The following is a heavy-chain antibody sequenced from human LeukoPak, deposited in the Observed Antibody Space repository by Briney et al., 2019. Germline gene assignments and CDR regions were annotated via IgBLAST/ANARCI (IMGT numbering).Heavy chain of an antibody. D-gene: IGHD6-13*01. J-gene: IGHJ4*02. CDR1: GGSFSGYY. Sequence: PSETLSLTCAVYGGSFSGYYWSWIRQPPGKWLEWIGEINHSGSTNYNPSLKSRVTISVDTSKNQFSLKLSSVTAADTAVYYCARVDSSSWYFDYWGQGTLVTVPS. CDR3: ARVDSSSWYFDY. CDR2: INHSGST. V-gene: IGHV4-34*01.